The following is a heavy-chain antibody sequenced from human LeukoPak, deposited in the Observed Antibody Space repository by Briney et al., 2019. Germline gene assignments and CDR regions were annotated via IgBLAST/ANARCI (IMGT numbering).Heavy chain of an antibody. J-gene: IGHJ6*03. V-gene: IGHV3-11*04. Sequence: VGSLRLSCAASGFTFSDYYMSWIRQAPGKGLEGVSYISSSGSTIYYADSVKCRFTISRDNAKNSLYLQMNSLRAEDTAVYYCATNFLYYYGSGSSYYYMDVWGKGTTVTVSS. CDR1: GFTFSDYY. CDR3: ATNFLYYYGSGSSYYYMDV. CDR2: ISSSGSTI. D-gene: IGHD3-10*01.